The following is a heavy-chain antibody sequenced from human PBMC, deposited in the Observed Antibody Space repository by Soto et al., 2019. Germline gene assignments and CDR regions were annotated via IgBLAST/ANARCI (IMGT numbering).Heavy chain of an antibody. V-gene: IGHV1-24*01. CDR1: GYTLTELS. D-gene: IGHD3-3*01. CDR2: FDPEDGET. J-gene: IGHJ5*02. CDR3: ATSPLGVTIFGVVEKNWFDP. Sequence: ASVKVSCKVSGYTLTELSMHWVRQAPGKGLEWMGGFDPEDGETIYAQKFQGRVTMTEDTSTDTAYMELSSLRSEDTAVYYCATSPLGVTIFGVVEKNWFDPWGQGTLVTVSS.